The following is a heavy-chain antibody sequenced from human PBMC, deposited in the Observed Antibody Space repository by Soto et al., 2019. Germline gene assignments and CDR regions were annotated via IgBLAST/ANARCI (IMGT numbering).Heavy chain of an antibody. CDR2: VSADNGIT. V-gene: IGHV1-18*01. CDR1: GYIFTNYG. J-gene: IGHJ4*02. CDR3: ARRGVLPDY. D-gene: IGHD3-10*01. Sequence: QVQLVQSGAEVKTPGASVKVSCKASGYIFTNYGITWVRQAPGQGLEWMGWVSADNGITNYAQKFQGRVTMTTDTSTSTAYMELRSLRSDDTAVYYCARRGVLPDYWGQGTLVTVSS.